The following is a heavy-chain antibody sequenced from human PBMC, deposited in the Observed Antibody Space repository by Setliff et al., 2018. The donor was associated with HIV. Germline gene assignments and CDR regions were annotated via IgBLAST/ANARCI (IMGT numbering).Heavy chain of an antibody. D-gene: IGHD3-10*01. V-gene: IGHV1-69*11. J-gene: IGHJ6*04. Sequence: SVKVSCKASGNTLRNNAIGWVRQAPGQGLEWMGSLIPVLGEPHYAQSFQGRVTISADESTNTAHMELRSLPSEDTAAYWCASGKGVGGVIITGGLDVWGKGTTVTVSS. CDR3: ASGKGVGGVIITGGLDV. CDR1: GNTLRNNA. CDR2: LIPVLGEP.